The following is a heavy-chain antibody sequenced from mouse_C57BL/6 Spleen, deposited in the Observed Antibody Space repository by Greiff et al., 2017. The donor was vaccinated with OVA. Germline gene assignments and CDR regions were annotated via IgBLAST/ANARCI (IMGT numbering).Heavy chain of an antibody. CDR1: GYAFTNYL. CDR3: ARDYYGSYYFDY. J-gene: IGHJ2*01. D-gene: IGHD1-1*01. Sequence: LQESGAELVRPGTSVKVSCKASGYAFTNYLIEWVKQRPGQGLEWIGVINPGSGGTNYNEKFKGKATLTADKSSSTAYMQLSSLTSEDSAVYFWARDYYGSYYFDYWGQGTTLTVSS. V-gene: IGHV1-54*01. CDR2: INPGSGGT.